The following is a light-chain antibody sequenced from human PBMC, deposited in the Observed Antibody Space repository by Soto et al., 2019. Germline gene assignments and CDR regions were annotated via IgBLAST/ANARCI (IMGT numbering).Light chain of an antibody. CDR1: ISNIVNHY. CDR3: GKWDSSLSAYV. CDR2: ENN. V-gene: IGLV1-51*02. Sequence: QSVLTQPPSVSAAPGQKFTISFSGIISNIVNHYVSCYHHLPRTAPKLLIYENNKRPSGIPDLFSFSKSFTSVTLGITGLXTGDAADYYCGKWDSSLSAYVFGTGTKVTVL. J-gene: IGLJ1*01.